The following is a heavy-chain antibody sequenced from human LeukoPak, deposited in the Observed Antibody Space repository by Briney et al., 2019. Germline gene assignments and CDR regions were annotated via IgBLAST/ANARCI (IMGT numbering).Heavy chain of an antibody. D-gene: IGHD3-16*01. CDR1: GFTFSSYI. CDR2: ISFDGSNK. J-gene: IGHJ5*02. Sequence: QPGRSLRLSCAASGFTFSSYIIHWVRQPPGKGLEWVAVISFDGSNKYYADSVKGRFTISRDNSKNTLYLQMNSLRAEDTAVYYCAREELGSSLGFDPWGQGTLVTVSS. CDR3: AREELGSSLGFDP. V-gene: IGHV3-30-3*01.